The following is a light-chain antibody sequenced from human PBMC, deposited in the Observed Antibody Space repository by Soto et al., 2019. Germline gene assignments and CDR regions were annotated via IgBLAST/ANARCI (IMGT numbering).Light chain of an antibody. CDR2: EVS. CDR3: CSQAGSSNPYV. Sequence: QSALTQPPSASGSPGQSVTISCTGTSSDVGGSNFVSWYQQHPGKAPKLMIYEVSKRPSGVPDRFSGSKSGNTASLTVSGLQAEDEADYHCCSQAGSSNPYVFGTGTKLTVL. J-gene: IGLJ1*01. CDR1: SSDVGGSNF. V-gene: IGLV2-8*01.